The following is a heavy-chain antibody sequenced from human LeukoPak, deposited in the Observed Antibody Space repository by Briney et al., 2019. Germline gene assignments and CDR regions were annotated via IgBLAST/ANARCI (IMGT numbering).Heavy chain of an antibody. D-gene: IGHD3-10*01. CDR3: ARDSRARGSGSPLDY. Sequence: GGSLRLSCAASAFTFSSFSINWVRQAPGKGLEWVSSISSSNSYIYYADSVKGRFTISRDNAKNSLYLQMNSLRAEDTAVYYGARDSRARGSGSPLDYWGQGTLVTVSS. V-gene: IGHV3-21*01. J-gene: IGHJ4*02. CDR1: AFTFSSFS. CDR2: ISSSNSYI.